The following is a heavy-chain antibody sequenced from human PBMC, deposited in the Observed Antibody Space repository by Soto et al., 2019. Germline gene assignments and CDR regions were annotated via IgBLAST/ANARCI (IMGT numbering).Heavy chain of an antibody. D-gene: IGHD3-10*01. CDR3: AAPGGDYYYGMDV. CDR2: IYYSGST. CDR1: GGSISSSSYY. Sequence: SETLSLTCTVSGGSISSSSYYWGWIRQPPGKGLEWIGSIYYSGSTYYNPSLKSRVTISVDTSKNQFSLKLSSVTAAATAVYYCAAPGGDYYYGMDVWGQGTTVTVSS. V-gene: IGHV4-39*01. J-gene: IGHJ6*02.